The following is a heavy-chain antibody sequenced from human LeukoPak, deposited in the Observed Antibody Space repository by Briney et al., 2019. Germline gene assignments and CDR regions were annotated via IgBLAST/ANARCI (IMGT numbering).Heavy chain of an antibody. D-gene: IGHD2-8*02. J-gene: IGHJ4*02. Sequence: SETLSLTCTVSDGSISNYYWSWIRQPPGKGLEWIGYIYTSGSTNYNPSLKSRVTISVDTSKNQFSLKLSPVTAADTAVYYCARHLTGSSVCIEYWGQGTLVTVSS. CDR2: IYTSGST. CDR1: DGSISNYY. V-gene: IGHV4-4*09. CDR3: ARHLTGSSVCIEY.